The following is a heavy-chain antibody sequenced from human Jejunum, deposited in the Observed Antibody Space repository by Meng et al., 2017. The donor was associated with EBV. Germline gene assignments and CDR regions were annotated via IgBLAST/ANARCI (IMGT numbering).Heavy chain of an antibody. V-gene: IGHV4-34*12. Sequence: QVQLQQWGAVLFKTSEPLSFTCPVYGGSFNYYYWTWIRQTPGKGLEWIGEIIHSGSTNYDPSLKSRVTISVDRSKNQFSLKLTSVTAADTAVYYCARKAVPGTFARPKFDYWGQGTLVTVSS. CDR2: IIHSGST. CDR1: GGSFNYYY. D-gene: IGHD6-19*01. CDR3: ARKAVPGTFARPKFDY. J-gene: IGHJ4*02.